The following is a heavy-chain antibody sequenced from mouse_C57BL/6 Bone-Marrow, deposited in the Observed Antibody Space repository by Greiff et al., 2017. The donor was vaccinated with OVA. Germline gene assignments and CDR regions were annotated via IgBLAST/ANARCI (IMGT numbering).Heavy chain of an antibody. CDR3: AGVGRTWFAY. V-gene: IGHV1-50*01. CDR2: IDPSDSYT. J-gene: IGHJ3*01. D-gene: IGHD4-1*01. Sequence: QVQLQQPGAELVKPGASVKLSCKASGYTFTSYWMQWVKQSPGQGLEWIGEIDPSDSYTNYNQKFKGKATLTVDTSSSTAYMQLSSLTSEDSAVYYCAGVGRTWFAYWGQGTLVTVS. CDR1: GYTFTSYW.